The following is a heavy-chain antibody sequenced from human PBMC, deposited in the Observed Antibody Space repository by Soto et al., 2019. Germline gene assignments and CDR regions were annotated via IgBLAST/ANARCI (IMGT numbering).Heavy chain of an antibody. CDR3: AXXXXVVVPAAIRDDYYYGMDV. D-gene: IGHD2-2*02. CDR2: ISAYNGNT. V-gene: IGHV1-18*01. CDR1: GYTFTSYG. J-gene: IGHJ6*02. Sequence: ASVKVSCKASGYTFTSYGISWVRQAPGQGLEWMGWISAYNGNTNYAQKLQGRVTMTTDTSTSXAXXXXXXXXXXXXXXXYCAXXXXVVVPAAIRDDYYYGMDVWGQGTTXXVS.